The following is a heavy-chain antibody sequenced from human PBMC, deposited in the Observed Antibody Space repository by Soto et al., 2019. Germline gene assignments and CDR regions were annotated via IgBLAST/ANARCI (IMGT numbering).Heavy chain of an antibody. J-gene: IGHJ5*02. CDR2: FDPEDGET. CDR3: ATAHVVPAAIWFDP. V-gene: IGHV1-24*01. D-gene: IGHD2-2*01. Sequence: GPSVKVSCKVSGYTLTELSMHWVRQAPGKGLEWMGGFDPEDGETIYAQKFQGRVTMTEDTSTDTAYMELSSLRSEDTAVYYCATAHVVPAAIWFDPWGQGTLVTVSS. CDR1: GYTLTELS.